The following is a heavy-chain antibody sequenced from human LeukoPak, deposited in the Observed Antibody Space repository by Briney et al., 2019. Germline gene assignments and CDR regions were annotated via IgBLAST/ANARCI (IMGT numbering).Heavy chain of an antibody. CDR2: IKSDGSVT. Sequence: GGSLRLSCAASGFTFSSYYMHWVRQAPGKGLVWVSRIKSDGSVTGYADSVKGRFTISRDNAKNSLYLQMNSLRAEDTALYYCAKDRRPGMDVWGQGTTVTVSS. V-gene: IGHV3-74*01. CDR1: GFTFSSYY. CDR3: AKDRRPGMDV. J-gene: IGHJ6*02. D-gene: IGHD6-6*01.